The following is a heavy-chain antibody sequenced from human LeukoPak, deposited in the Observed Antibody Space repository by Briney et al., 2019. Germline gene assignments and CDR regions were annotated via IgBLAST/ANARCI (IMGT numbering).Heavy chain of an antibody. CDR2: ISYDGSNK. J-gene: IGHJ5*02. V-gene: IGHV3-30*18. CDR1: GFTFSSYG. Sequence: GGSLRLSCAASGFTFSSYGMHWVRQAPGKGLEWVAVISYDGSNKYYADSVKGRFTISRDNSKNTLYLQMNSLRAEDTAVYYCAKSVFTMIVVVNTYGWFDPWGQGTLVTVSS. D-gene: IGHD3-22*01. CDR3: AKSVFTMIVVVNTYGWFDP.